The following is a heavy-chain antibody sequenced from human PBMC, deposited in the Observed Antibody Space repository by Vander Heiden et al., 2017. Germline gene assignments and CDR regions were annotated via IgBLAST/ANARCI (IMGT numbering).Heavy chain of an antibody. CDR1: GGSFSGYY. CDR2: INHSGST. J-gene: IGHJ4*02. Sequence: QVQLQQWGAGLLKPSETLSLTCAVYGGSFSGYYWSWIRQPPGKGLEWIGEINHSGSTNYNPSLKSRVTISVDTSKNQFSLKLSSVTAADTAVYYCAREGYCTNGVCYVSRGTFDYWGQGTMVTVYS. D-gene: IGHD2-8*01. V-gene: IGHV4-34*01. CDR3: AREGYCTNGVCYVSRGTFDY.